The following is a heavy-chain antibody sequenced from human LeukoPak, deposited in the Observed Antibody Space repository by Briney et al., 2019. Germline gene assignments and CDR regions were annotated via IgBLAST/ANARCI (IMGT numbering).Heavy chain of an antibody. CDR3: ARTYGSGSYCIAAFDI. Sequence: SETLSLTCAVYGGSFSGYYWSWIRQPPGKGLEWIGEINHSGSTNYNPSLKSRVTISVDTSKNQFSLKLSSVTAADTAVYYCARTYGSGSYCIAAFDIWGQGTMVTVSS. D-gene: IGHD3-10*01. CDR1: GGSFSGYY. CDR2: INHSGST. V-gene: IGHV4-34*01. J-gene: IGHJ3*02.